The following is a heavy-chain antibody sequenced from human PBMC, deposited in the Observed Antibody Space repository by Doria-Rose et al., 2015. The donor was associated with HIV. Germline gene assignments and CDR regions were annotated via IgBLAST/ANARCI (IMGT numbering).Heavy chain of an antibody. CDR2: IYRSGSTYHNPSLFAYIYRSGST. Sequence: SSGDYYWSWIRQSPVKGLEWIAYIYRSGSTYHNPSLFAYIYRSGSTYHNPSLRSRLTISIDTSKNQFSLKLSSVTAADTAVYYCAREGIVVGSWFDPWGQGTLVSVSS. CDR1: SSGDYY. V-gene: IGHV4-30-4*01. D-gene: IGHD2-15*01. J-gene: IGHJ5*02. CDR3: AREGIVVGSWFDP.